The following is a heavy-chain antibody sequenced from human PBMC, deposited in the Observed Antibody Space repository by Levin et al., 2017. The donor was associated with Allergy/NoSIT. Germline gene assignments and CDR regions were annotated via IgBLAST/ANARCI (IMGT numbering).Heavy chain of an antibody. CDR2: ISYEETSK. CDR1: GFTFNSYG. J-gene: IGHJ4*02. Sequence: GESLKISCAASGFTFNSYGIHWARQAPGKGLEWVAVISYEETSKYYADSVKGRFTISRDNSKNTLYLQMNSLRTEDTAVYYCARGGRFLEWLRNFDFWGQGTLVTVSS. CDR3: ARGGRFLEWLRNFDF. D-gene: IGHD3-3*01. V-gene: IGHV3-30*03.